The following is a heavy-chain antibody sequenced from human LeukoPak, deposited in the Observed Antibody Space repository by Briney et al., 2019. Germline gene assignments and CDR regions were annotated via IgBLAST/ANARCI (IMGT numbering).Heavy chain of an antibody. D-gene: IGHD6-6*01. CDR3: ARHRDDYYGSSSAIDF. CDR1: GGSISTTPHY. J-gene: IGHJ4*02. V-gene: IGHV4-39*01. Sequence: PSETLSLTCSASGGSISTTPHYWAWIRQPPGKGPEWIGNFIDSGRTFYNLSLKSRVSIFVDSSKNQFSLKVTSVSAADTAIYYCARHRDDYYGSSSAIDFWGQGILVTVSP. CDR2: FIDSGRT.